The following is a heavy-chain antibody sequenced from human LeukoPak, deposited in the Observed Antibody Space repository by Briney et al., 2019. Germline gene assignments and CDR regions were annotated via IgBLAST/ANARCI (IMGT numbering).Heavy chain of an antibody. CDR3: SRGGLYRYSGTSGDY. Sequence: PGGSLRLSCVASGFTFSSYSMNWVRQAPGKGLEWVSYISSSGSTIYYADSVKGRFTISRDNAKNSLYLQMNSLRAEDTAVYYCSRGGLYRYSGTSGDYWGQGTLVTVSS. CDR1: GFTFSSYS. D-gene: IGHD1-26*01. CDR2: ISSSGSTI. V-gene: IGHV3-48*04. J-gene: IGHJ4*02.